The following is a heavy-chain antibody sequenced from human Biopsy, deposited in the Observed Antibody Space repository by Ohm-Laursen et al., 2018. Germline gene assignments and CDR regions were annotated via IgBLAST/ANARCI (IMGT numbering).Heavy chain of an antibody. CDR1: GDPISSHY. J-gene: IGHJ2*01. D-gene: IGHD3-22*01. Sequence: SDTLSLTCPVSGDPISSHYWRWIRQPPGKGLQWIGYVYYTGSTDYNPSLQSRVTISVDTSKNHFSLRLRSVTPADTAIYYCARDRGYYSDRTVPGYFDLWGRGTLVTVSS. CDR3: ARDRGYYSDRTVPGYFDL. V-gene: IGHV4-59*11. CDR2: VYYTGST.